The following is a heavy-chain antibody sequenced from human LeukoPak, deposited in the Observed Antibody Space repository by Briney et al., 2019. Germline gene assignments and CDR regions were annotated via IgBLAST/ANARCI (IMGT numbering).Heavy chain of an antibody. CDR3: ARAPAVAGIGDY. J-gene: IGHJ4*02. CDR2: ISYDGSNK. D-gene: IGHD6-19*01. CDR1: GFTFRSYA. Sequence: GGSLRLSCAASGFTFRSYAIHWVRQAPGKGLEWVAVISYDGSNKYYADSVKGRFTISRDNSKNTLYLQMNSLRAEDTAVYYCARAPAVAGIGDYWGQGTLVTVSS. V-gene: IGHV3-30*04.